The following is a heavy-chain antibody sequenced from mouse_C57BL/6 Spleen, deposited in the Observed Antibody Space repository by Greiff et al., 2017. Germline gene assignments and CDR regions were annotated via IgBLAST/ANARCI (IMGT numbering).Heavy chain of an antibody. CDR3: ARGVFTTVVPHFDD. V-gene: IGHV5-4*03. CDR2: ISDGGSYT. Sequence: EVKLMESGGGLVKPGGSLKLSCAASGFTFSSYALSWVRQTPEKRLEWVATISDGGSYTYYPDNVKGRFTISRDNAKNNLYLQMSHLKSEDTAMYYCARGVFTTVVPHFDDWGQGTTLTVSS. D-gene: IGHD1-1*01. J-gene: IGHJ2*01. CDR1: GFTFSSYA.